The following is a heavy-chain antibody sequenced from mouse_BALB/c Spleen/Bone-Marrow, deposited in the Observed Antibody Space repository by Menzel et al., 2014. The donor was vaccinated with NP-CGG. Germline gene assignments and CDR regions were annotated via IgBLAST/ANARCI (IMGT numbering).Heavy chain of an antibody. D-gene: IGHD2-3*01. CDR2: IIPSNGGA. CDR3: TTSWGYYWFDY. V-gene: IGHV1S81*02. CDR1: GYTFTSYY. Sequence: VQLQQSGAELVKPGASVKLSCKASGYTFTSYYMYWEKQCPGQGLEWIGEIIPSNGGADFNEKFKIKATLTVDKSSSTAYRQLSTLTSEDSAVDYCTTSWGYYWFDYWGQGTLVTVSA. J-gene: IGHJ3*01.